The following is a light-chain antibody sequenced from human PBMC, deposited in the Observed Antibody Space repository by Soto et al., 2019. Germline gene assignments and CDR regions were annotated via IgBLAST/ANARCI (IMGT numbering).Light chain of an antibody. J-gene: IGLJ3*02. V-gene: IGLV2-23*01. CDR3: CSLTNGATWV. CDR2: EAS. Sequence: QSVLTQPASVSGSPGQSITISCTGTNSDVGSHNFVSWYQQYPGKAPKLLIYEASKRPSGLSNRFYGSKSGNTASLTISGLQAEYEADYYCCSLTNGATWVFGGGTQLTVL. CDR1: NSDVGSHNF.